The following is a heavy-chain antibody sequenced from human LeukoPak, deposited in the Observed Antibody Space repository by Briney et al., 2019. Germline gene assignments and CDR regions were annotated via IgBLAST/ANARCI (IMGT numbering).Heavy chain of an antibody. CDR3: ALRETAAGPFDY. Sequence: GGSLRLSXAASGFTFSSYAMSWVRQAPGKGLEWVSAISGSGGSTDYADSVKGRFAISRDNSKNTLYLQMNSLRAEDTAVYYCALRETAAGPFDYWGQGTLVTVSS. J-gene: IGHJ4*02. V-gene: IGHV3-23*01. CDR2: ISGSGGST. D-gene: IGHD6-13*01. CDR1: GFTFSSYA.